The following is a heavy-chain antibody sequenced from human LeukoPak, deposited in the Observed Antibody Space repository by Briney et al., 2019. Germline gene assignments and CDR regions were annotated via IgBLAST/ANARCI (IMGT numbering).Heavy chain of an antibody. J-gene: IGHJ6*03. V-gene: IGHV3-30*02. D-gene: IGHD6-13*01. CDR1: GFTFSSYG. CDR3: AKDPVLAAPHYYMDV. CDR2: IRYDGSNK. Sequence: PGGSLRLSCAAPGFTFSSYGMHWVRQAPGKGLEWVAFIRYDGSNKYYADSVKGRFTISRDNSKNTLYLQMNSLRAEDTAVYYCAKDPVLAAPHYYMDVWGKGTTVTVSS.